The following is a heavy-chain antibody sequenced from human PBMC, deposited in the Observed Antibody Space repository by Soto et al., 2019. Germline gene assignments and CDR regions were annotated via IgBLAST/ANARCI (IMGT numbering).Heavy chain of an antibody. V-gene: IGHV3-9*01. Sequence: EVQLVESGGGLVQPGRSLRLSCAASGFTFDDYAMHWVRQAPGKGLEWVSGISWNSGSIGYADSVKGRFIISRDNAKNSLYLQMNSLRAEDTALYYCAKGVSSGWDNAFDIWGQGTMVTVSS. J-gene: IGHJ3*02. CDR3: AKGVSSGWDNAFDI. CDR2: ISWNSGSI. CDR1: GFTFDDYA. D-gene: IGHD6-19*01.